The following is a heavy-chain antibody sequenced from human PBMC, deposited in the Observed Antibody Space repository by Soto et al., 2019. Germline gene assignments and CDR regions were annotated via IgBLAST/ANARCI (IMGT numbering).Heavy chain of an antibody. D-gene: IGHD3-3*01. CDR2: IVVGSGNT. V-gene: IGHV1-58*01. CDR1: GFTFTSSA. J-gene: IGHJ4*02. CDR3: ARARVPAYYDFWSGYPNDY. Sequence: ASLKVSCKASGFTFTSSAVQWVRQARGQRLEWIGWIVVGSGNTNYAQKFQERVTITGDVSTSTAYMELSSLRSEDTAVYYCARARVPAYYDFWSGYPNDYWGQGTLVTVSS.